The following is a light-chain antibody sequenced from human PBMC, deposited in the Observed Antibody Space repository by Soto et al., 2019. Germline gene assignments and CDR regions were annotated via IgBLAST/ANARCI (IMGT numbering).Light chain of an antibody. CDR1: QGVSSY. J-gene: IGKJ3*01. V-gene: IGKV3D-11*01. CDR2: DAS. Sequence: EMVLTQSPATLSLSPGERATLSCRASQGVSSYLAWYQQKPGQAPRLLIYDASNRATGIPARFSGSGPGTDFTLTISSLEPEDFAVYYCQQRSNWHPFTFGPGTKVDIK. CDR3: QQRSNWHPFT.